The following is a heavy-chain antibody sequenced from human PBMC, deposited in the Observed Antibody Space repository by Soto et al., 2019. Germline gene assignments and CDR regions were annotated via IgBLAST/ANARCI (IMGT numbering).Heavy chain of an antibody. CDR2: ITNDGSST. J-gene: IGHJ2*01. V-gene: IGHV3-74*01. CDR3: ARGMQGSRYFDL. CDR1: GFVFSSYW. Sequence: EVQLVESGGGLVQPGGSLRLSCAGSGFVFSSYWMHWVRQVPGKGLVWVSRITNDGSSTTYADSVNGRFNIARDNAKNTLYLQMNSLGAEDTAVYYCARGMQGSRYFDLWGRGTLVTGSS.